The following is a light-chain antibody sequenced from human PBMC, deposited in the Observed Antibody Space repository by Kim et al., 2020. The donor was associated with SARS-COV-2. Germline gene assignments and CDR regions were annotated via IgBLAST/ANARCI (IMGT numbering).Light chain of an antibody. J-gene: IGLJ1*01. CDR1: SSDVGGYNY. CDR2: DVS. V-gene: IGLV2-11*01. CDR3: CSYAGSYTFEV. Sequence: QSGTISCTGTSSDVGGYNYVSWYQQHPGKAPKLMIYDVSKRPSGVPDRFSGSKSGNTASLTISGLQAEDEADYYCCSYAGSYTFEVFGTGTKVTVL.